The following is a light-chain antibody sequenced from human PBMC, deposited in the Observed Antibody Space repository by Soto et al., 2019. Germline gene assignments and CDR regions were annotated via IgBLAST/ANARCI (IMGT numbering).Light chain of an antibody. V-gene: IGKV3-20*01. CDR2: GAS. J-gene: IGKJ1*01. CDR3: QQYSDLPRT. Sequence: EIVLTQSPGTLSLSPGERATLSCRASQSVSSNYLAWYQQKPGQAPSLLIYGASIRATGIPDRFSGSGSGTDFTLTISRLEPEDFAVHYCQQYSDLPRTFGQGTMVEIK. CDR1: QSVSSNY.